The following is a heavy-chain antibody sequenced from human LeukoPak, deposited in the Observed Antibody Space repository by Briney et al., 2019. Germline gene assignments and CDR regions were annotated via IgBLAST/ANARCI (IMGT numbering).Heavy chain of an antibody. V-gene: IGHV3-48*02. Sequence: GGSLRLSCAASRFTFSTYSMNWVRQAPGKGLEWVSFISTSGSTMYYADSVKGRFTVSRDNAKDSLYLQMNSLRDEDTAVYYCARGWGYTSSWYYFDSWAREPWSPSPQ. CDR1: RFTFSTYS. D-gene: IGHD6-13*01. J-gene: IGHJ4*02. CDR3: ARGWGYTSSWYYFDS. CDR2: ISTSGSTM.